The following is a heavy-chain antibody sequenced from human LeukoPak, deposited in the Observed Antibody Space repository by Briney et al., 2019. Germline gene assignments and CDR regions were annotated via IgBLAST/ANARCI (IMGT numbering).Heavy chain of an antibody. V-gene: IGHV1-69*13. CDR3: ARAVAAAGTGYFDY. Sequence: ASVKVSCKASGGXFSSYAISWVRQAPGQGLEWLGGIIPIFGTANYAQKFQGRVAITADESTSTAYMELSSLRSEDTAVYYCARAVAAAGTGYFDYWGQGTLVTVSS. CDR2: IIPIFGTA. D-gene: IGHD6-13*01. CDR1: GGXFSSYA. J-gene: IGHJ4*02.